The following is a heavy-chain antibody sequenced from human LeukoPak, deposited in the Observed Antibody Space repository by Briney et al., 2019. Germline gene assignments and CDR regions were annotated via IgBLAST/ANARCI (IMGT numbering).Heavy chain of an antibody. CDR1: GFTFSSYS. Sequence: GGSLRLSCAASGFTFSSYSMNWVRQAPGKGLEWVSAISGSGGSTYYADSVKGRFTISRDNSKNTLYLQMNSLRAEDTAVYYCAKAERGITMVRGDPFDYWGQGTLVTVSS. CDR3: AKAERGITMVRGDPFDY. CDR2: ISGSGGST. J-gene: IGHJ4*02. D-gene: IGHD3-10*01. V-gene: IGHV3-23*01.